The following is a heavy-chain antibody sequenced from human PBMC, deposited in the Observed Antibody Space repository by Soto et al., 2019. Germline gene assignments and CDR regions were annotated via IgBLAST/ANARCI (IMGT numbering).Heavy chain of an antibody. J-gene: IGHJ4*02. CDR2: IYYSGST. CDR1: GGSISSGGYY. Sequence: QVQLQESGPGLVKPSQTLSLTCTVSGGSISSGGYYWSWIRQHPGKGLEWIGYIYYSGSTYYNPSLKSRVTISVDTSKNQFSLKLSSVTAADTAVYYCARDVITMVRREKNYSDYWGQGTLVTVSS. D-gene: IGHD3-10*01. V-gene: IGHV4-31*03. CDR3: ARDVITMVRREKNYSDY.